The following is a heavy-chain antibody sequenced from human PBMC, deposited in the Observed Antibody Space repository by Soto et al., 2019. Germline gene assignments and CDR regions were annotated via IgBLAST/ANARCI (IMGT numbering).Heavy chain of an antibody. CDR2: VFTGDCST. CDR1: GYSFTRYW. D-gene: IGHD2-15*01. V-gene: IGHV5-51*01. Sequence: GASLKISCKGSGYSFTRYWLGWVRQTPGKGLEWMGIVFTGDCSTKYSPFFVGQVTVSVDKSISTSYVQWNSLRASDTAIYHCTRGAGGGGSHYHYGLVIGGQGAMVTVST. J-gene: IGHJ4*01. CDR3: TRGAGGGGSHYHYGLVI.